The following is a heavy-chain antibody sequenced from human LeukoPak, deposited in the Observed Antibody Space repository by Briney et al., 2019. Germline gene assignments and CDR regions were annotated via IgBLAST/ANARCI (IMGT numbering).Heavy chain of an antibody. J-gene: IGHJ3*02. CDR2: IIPIFGTA. CDR1: GGTFSSYA. CDR3: ARDLGVTRDRLNDAFDI. V-gene: IGHV1-69*05. D-gene: IGHD4-23*01. Sequence: GSSVKVSCKASGGTFSSYAISWVRQAPGQGLEWMGGIIPIFGTANYAQKFQGRVTITTDESTSTAYMELSSLRSKDTAVYYCARDLGVTRDRLNDAFDIWGQGTMVTVSS.